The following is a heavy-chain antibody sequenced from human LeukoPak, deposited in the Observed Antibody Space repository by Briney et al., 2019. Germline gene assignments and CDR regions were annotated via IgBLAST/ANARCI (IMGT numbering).Heavy chain of an antibody. D-gene: IGHD5-18*01. CDR2: INPNSGGT. J-gene: IGHJ3*02. Sequence: ASVKVSCKASGYTFTGYYMHWVRQAPGQGLEWMGWINPNSGGTNYAQKFQGWVTMTRDTSISTAYMELSRLRSDDTAVYYCARSIIGGYSYGQGAFDIWGQGTMVTVSS. CDR1: GYTFTGYY. V-gene: IGHV1-2*04. CDR3: ARSIIGGYSYGQGAFDI.